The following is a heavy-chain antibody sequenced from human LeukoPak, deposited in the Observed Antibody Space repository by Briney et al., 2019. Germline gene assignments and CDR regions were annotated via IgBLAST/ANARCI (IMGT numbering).Heavy chain of an antibody. J-gene: IGHJ3*02. V-gene: IGHV1-24*01. D-gene: IGHD3-22*01. CDR3: TRERAKYYYDSSGRDAFDI. Sequence: ASVKVSCKVSGYTLTELSMHWVRQAPGKGLEWMGGFDPEDGETIYAQKFQGRVTMIEDTSTDTAYMELSSLRSEDTAVYYCTRERAKYYYDSSGRDAFDIWGQGTMVTVSS. CDR2: FDPEDGET. CDR1: GYTLTELS.